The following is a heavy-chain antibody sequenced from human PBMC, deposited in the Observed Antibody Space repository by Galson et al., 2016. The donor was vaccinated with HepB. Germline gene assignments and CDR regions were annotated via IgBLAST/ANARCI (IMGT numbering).Heavy chain of an antibody. CDR3: ARAGYCSGTACYIPYYSYYGLDV. CDR2: IIPLLGPT. CDR1: GGTFSSYA. D-gene: IGHD2-2*02. Sequence: SVKVSCKASGGTFSSYAISWVRQAPGQGLEWMGGIIPLLGPTNYAQKFQGRVTLTADESTSTAYMELSSLRSEDTAIYYCARAGYCSGTACYIPYYSYYGLDVWGQGTTVTVSS. V-gene: IGHV1-69*13. J-gene: IGHJ6*02.